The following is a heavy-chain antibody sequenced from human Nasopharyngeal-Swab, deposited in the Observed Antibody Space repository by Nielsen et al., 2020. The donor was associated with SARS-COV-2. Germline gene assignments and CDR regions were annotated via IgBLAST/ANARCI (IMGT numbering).Heavy chain of an antibody. Sequence: WVRQAPGQRLEWMGWINLGNGDTRYSQNFQGRVTITRDTSATTLYTELSSLRSEDTAVYYCARGSLYSGRYYPDPWGQGTLVTVSS. J-gene: IGHJ5*02. D-gene: IGHD5-12*01. CDR3: ARGSLYSGRYYPDP. CDR2: INLGNGDT. V-gene: IGHV1-3*01.